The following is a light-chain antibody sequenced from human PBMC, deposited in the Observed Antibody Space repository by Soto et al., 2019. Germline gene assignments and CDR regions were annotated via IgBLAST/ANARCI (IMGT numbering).Light chain of an antibody. V-gene: IGKV1-39*01. Sequence: DIQMTQSPSSLSASIGDRVTITCRAGQNIGNYLNWYQQKPGKAPNLLIYATSSLQSGVPSRFSGSGSGTEFTLTISSLQREDFAIYYCQQSYSSTWTFGQGTKVDIK. J-gene: IGKJ1*01. CDR1: QNIGNY. CDR2: ATS. CDR3: QQSYSSTWT.